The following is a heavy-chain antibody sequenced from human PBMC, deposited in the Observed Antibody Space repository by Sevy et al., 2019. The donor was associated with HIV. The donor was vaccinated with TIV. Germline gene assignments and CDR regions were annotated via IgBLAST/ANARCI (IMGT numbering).Heavy chain of an antibody. CDR2: IRYDGSNK. CDR1: GFTFSSYG. V-gene: IGHV3-30*02. J-gene: IGHJ4*02. Sequence: GGSLRLSCAASGFTFSSYGMHWVRQAPGKGLEWVAFIRYDGSNKYYADSVKGRFTISRDNSKNTLYLQMNSLRAEDTAVYYCAKDQAVGATGDDHWGQGTLVTVSS. D-gene: IGHD1-26*01. CDR3: AKDQAVGATGDDH.